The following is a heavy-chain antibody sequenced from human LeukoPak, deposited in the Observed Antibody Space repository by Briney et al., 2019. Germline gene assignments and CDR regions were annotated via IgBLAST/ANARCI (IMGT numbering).Heavy chain of an antibody. CDR1: GDSINSGDYY. D-gene: IGHD1-1*01. V-gene: IGHV4-30-4*01. J-gene: IGHJ4*02. Sequence: PSETLSLTCTVSGDSINSGDYYWSWIRQPPGKGLEWIGYISYSGSTYYNPSLKSRVAISVDTSKNQFSLKLTSVTAADTSIYYCVRGTAGTSDEDYWGQGTLVTVSS. CDR2: ISYSGST. CDR3: VRGTAGTSDEDY.